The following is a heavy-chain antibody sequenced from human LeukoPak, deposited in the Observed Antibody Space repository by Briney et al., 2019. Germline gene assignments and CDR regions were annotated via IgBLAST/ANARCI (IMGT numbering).Heavy chain of an antibody. CDR3: ARGGSEWFGELAY. Sequence: GGSLRLSCTASGFTFGDYAMSWFRQAPGKGLEWVGFIRIKAYGGTTEYAASVKGRFTISRDDSKSITYLQMNSLRAEDTAVYYCARGGSEWFGELAYWGQGTLVTVSS. CDR2: IRIKAYGGTT. V-gene: IGHV3-49*03. J-gene: IGHJ4*02. CDR1: GFTFGDYA. D-gene: IGHD3-10*01.